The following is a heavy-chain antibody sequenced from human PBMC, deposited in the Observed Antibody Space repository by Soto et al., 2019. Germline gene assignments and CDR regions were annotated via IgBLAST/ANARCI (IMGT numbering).Heavy chain of an antibody. CDR3: ARGGPKWDLQRDYYYGMDV. Sequence: QVQLVQSGAEVIQPGASVKVSCKASGYTFTGHYIHWVRQAPGQGLEWLGRINPKSGGTKNAQKFQAWVTMTRDTSITTAYMERSRLKSDDTAVYYGARGGPKWDLQRDYYYGMDVWGQGTTVTVSS. CDR1: GYTFTGHY. J-gene: IGHJ6*02. D-gene: IGHD1-26*01. CDR2: INPKSGGT. V-gene: IGHV1-2*04.